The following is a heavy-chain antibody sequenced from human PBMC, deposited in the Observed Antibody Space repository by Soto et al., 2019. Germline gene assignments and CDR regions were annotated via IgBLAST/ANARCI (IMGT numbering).Heavy chain of an antibody. CDR3: AREGDGQDFWSGYYQRYYYMDV. D-gene: IGHD3-3*01. Sequence: SETLSLTCTVSGGSISSYYWSWIRQPPGKGLEWIGYIYYSGSTNYNPSLKSRVTISVDTSKNQFSLKLSSVTAADTAVYYCAREGDGQDFWSGYYQRYYYMDVWGKGTTVTVSS. CDR1: GGSISSYY. CDR2: IYYSGST. V-gene: IGHV4-59*01. J-gene: IGHJ6*03.